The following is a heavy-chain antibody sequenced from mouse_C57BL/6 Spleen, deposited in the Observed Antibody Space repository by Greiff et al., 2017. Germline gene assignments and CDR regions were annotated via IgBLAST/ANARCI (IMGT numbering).Heavy chain of an antibody. Sequence: VQLQQSGAELAKPGASVKLSCKASGYTFTSYWMHWVKQRPGQGLEWIGYIDPSSGYTKYNHKFKDKATLTADKSSSTAYMQLISLTSVDSAVYDCARDNSSSYDDYWGQGTTLTVSS. V-gene: IGHV1-7*01. D-gene: IGHD1-1*01. J-gene: IGHJ2*01. CDR3: ARDNSSSYDDY. CDR2: IDPSSGYT. CDR1: GYTFTSYW.